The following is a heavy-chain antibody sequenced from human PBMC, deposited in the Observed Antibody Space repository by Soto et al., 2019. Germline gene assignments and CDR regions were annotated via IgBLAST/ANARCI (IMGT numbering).Heavy chain of an antibody. J-gene: IGHJ3*02. V-gene: IGHV4-34*01. CDR2: MSHSGGT. CDR3: ARVERGTATTVVDAFDI. Sequence: QVQLQQWGAGLLKPSETLSLTCAVYGGFVSSGSYYWSWIRQPPGQGLEWIGEMSHSGGTHFNPSLKRRVTISVDTSNNQFSLKMSAVTAADTALYYCARVERGTATTVVDAFDIWGPGTMVTGSS. D-gene: IGHD1-1*01. CDR1: GGFVSSGSYY.